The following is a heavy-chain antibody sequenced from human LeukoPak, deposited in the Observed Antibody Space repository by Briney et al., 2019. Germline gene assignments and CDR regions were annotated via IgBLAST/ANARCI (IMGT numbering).Heavy chain of an antibody. CDR1: GFTFSSYG. J-gene: IGHJ4*02. Sequence: GGSLRLSCAASGFTFSSYGMHWVRQAPGKGLEWVAVISYDGSNKYYADSVKGRFTISRDNSKNTLYLQMNSLRAEDTAVYYCARGQRDGYNSLGYFDYWGQGTLVTVSS. V-gene: IGHV3-30*03. CDR3: ARGQRDGYNSLGYFDY. D-gene: IGHD5-24*01. CDR2: ISYDGSNK.